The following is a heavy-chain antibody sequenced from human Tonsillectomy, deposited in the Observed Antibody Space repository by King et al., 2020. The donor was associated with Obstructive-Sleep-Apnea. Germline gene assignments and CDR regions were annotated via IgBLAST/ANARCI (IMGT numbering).Heavy chain of an antibody. D-gene: IGHD3-10*01. CDR3: AKDQHYGSGSYHTENDY. CDR2: ISHDGSNK. Sequence: VQLVQSGGGVVQPGRSLRLSCAVTGFTFSSYGMHWVRQAPGKGLEGVAVISHDGSNKYYADSVKGRFTISRDISKNTLYLQMNSLRVEDTAVYYCAKDQHYGSGSYHTENDYWGQGTLVTVS. CDR1: GFTFSSYG. V-gene: IGHV3-30*18. J-gene: IGHJ4*02.